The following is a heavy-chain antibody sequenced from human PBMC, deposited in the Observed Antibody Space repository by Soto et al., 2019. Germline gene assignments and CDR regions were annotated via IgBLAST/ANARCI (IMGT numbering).Heavy chain of an antibody. CDR2: IVVGSGNT. J-gene: IGHJ6*02. CDR1: VLIYTSPV. Sequence: VNVTCKCCVLIYTSPVVHGLRQPRGQRLEWIGWIVVGSGNTNYAQKFQERVTITRDMSTSTAYMELSSLRSEDTSVYYCAASGHRSSVCCYTTPPLCYYYGMDVWGQGTTVTVSS. V-gene: IGHV1-58*01. CDR3: AASGHRSSVCCYTTPPLCYYYGMDV. D-gene: IGHD2-2*02.